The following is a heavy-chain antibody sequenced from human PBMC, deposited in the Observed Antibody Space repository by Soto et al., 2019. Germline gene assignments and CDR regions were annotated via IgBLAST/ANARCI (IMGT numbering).Heavy chain of an antibody. CDR2: INHSGST. CDR1: GGSFSGYY. Sequence: SETLSLTCAVYGGSFSGYYWSWIRQPPGKGLEWIGEINHSGSTNYNPSLKSRVTISVDTSKNQFSLKLSSVTAADTAVYYCARDRLKYYDFWSGYYTKLDYWGQGTLVTVSS. V-gene: IGHV4-34*01. CDR3: ARDRLKYYDFWSGYYTKLDY. D-gene: IGHD3-3*01. J-gene: IGHJ4*02.